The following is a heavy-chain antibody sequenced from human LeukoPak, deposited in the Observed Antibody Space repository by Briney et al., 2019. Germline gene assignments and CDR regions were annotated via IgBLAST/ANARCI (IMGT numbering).Heavy chain of an antibody. J-gene: IGHJ5*02. V-gene: IGHV3-64*01. Sequence: GGTLRLSCSASGFTFNSYAMHWVRQAPGKGLKYFSSISTNGGSKSYANSVKGRFTISRDNSKNTLYLQMGSLKTEDMAVYYCARSATVTTFLDPWGQGTLVTVSS. CDR3: ARSATVTTFLDP. D-gene: IGHD4-17*01. CDR2: ISTNGGSK. CDR1: GFTFNSYA.